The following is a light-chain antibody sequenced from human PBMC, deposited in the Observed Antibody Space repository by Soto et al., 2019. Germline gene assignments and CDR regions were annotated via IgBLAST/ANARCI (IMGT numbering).Light chain of an antibody. CDR3: QQSYRA. CDR1: QSISSS. J-gene: IGKJ1*01. CDR2: AAS. V-gene: IGKV1-39*01. Sequence: DIQMTQSPSSLSASVGDRVTITCRASQSISSSLNWYQQKPGKAPKLLIYAASSLQSGVPSRFSGRGSGTDFTLTISSLQPEDFATYYCQQSYRAFGQGTKVEI.